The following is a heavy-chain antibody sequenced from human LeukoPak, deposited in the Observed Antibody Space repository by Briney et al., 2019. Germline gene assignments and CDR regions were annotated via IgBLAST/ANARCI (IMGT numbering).Heavy chain of an antibody. J-gene: IGHJ4*02. CDR2: ISGGGVAI. D-gene: IGHD3-22*01. V-gene: IGHV3-23*01. CDR3: AKDGFDYYDSSGYYYFNY. CDR1: GFTFSNHA. Sequence: GGPLRLSCAASGFTFSNHAMRWVRQAPGKGLQWVSAISGGGVAIYYADSVKGRFTISRDNSKNTLYPQINSLRAEDTAVYYCAKDGFDYYDSSGYYYFNYWGQGTLVTASS.